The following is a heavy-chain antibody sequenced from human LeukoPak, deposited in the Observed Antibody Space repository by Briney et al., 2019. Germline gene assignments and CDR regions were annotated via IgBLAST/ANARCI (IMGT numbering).Heavy chain of an antibody. J-gene: IGHJ4*02. V-gene: IGHV3-23*01. Sequence: PGGSLRLSCAASGFTFSSYAMSWVRQAPGKGLEWVSAISGSGGSTYYADSVKGRFTISRDNSKNTLYLQMNSLRAEDTAVHYCAKGYDFWSGYNHFTSFDYWGQGTLVTVSS. CDR1: GFTFSSYA. CDR2: ISGSGGST. D-gene: IGHD3-3*01. CDR3: AKGYDFWSGYNHFTSFDY.